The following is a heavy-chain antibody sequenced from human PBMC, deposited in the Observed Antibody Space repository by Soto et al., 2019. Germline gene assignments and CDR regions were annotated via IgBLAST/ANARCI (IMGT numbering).Heavy chain of an antibody. CDR1: GFTFSSYW. V-gene: IGHV3-74*02. CDR2: INSDGSST. Sequence: EVQLVESGGGLVQPGGSLRLSCAASGFTFSSYWMHWVRQAPGKGLVWVSRINSDGSSTSYADSVKGRFTISRDNAKNTIDLQMNRLRAEDTAVYYCARVWGLLDAFDIWGQGTMVTVSS. J-gene: IGHJ3*02. D-gene: IGHD2-15*01. CDR3: ARVWGLLDAFDI.